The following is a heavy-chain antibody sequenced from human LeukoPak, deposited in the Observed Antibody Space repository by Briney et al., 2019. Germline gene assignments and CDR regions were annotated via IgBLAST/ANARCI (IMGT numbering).Heavy chain of an antibody. D-gene: IGHD2-15*01. J-gene: IGHJ3*02. Sequence: PSDTLSLTCTVSGGSISSGSYYWSWIRQPAGKGLEWIGRIYTSGSTNYNPSLKSRVTISVDTSKNQFSLKLSSVTAADTAVYYCAIGYCRGGSCDDEPGDAFDIWGQGTMVAVSS. V-gene: IGHV4-61*02. CDR3: AIGYCRGGSCDDEPGDAFDI. CDR2: IYTSGST. CDR1: GGSISSGSYY.